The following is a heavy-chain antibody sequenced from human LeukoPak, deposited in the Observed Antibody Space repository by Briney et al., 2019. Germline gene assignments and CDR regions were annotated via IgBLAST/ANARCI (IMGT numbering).Heavy chain of an antibody. J-gene: IGHJ4*02. Sequence: PSETLSLTCTVSGGSISSSSYYWGWIRQPPGKGREWIGSIYYSGSTYYNPSLKSRVTISVDTSKNQFSLKLSSVTAADTAVYYCARHSDYSKAPFDYWGQGTLVTVSS. CDR3: ARHSDYSKAPFDY. CDR1: GGSISSSSYY. CDR2: IYYSGST. D-gene: IGHD4-11*01. V-gene: IGHV4-39*01.